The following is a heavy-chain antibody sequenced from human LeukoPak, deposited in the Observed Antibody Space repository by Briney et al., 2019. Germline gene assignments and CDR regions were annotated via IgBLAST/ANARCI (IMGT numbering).Heavy chain of an antibody. CDR2: ISSSSSYI. CDR3: ARGTYYGSGSYLAGDY. CDR1: GFTFSSYS. V-gene: IGHV3-21*01. D-gene: IGHD3-10*01. J-gene: IGHJ4*02. Sequence: PGGSLRLSCAASGFTFSSYSLNWIRQAPGKGLEWVSLISSSSSYIYYADSVKGRFNISRDNTKNSLYLQVNSLRAEDTAVYYFARGTYYGSGSYLAGDYWGQGTLVTVSS.